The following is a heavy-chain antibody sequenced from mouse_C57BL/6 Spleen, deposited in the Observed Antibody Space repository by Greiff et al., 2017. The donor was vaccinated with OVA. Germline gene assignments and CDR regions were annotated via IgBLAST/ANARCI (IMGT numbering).Heavy chain of an antibody. CDR2: INPGSGGT. V-gene: IGHV1-54*01. CDR1: GYAFTNYL. CDR3: ARYGDYDGYYFDY. Sequence: VKLMESGAELVRPGTSVKVSCKASGYAFTNYLIEWVKQRPGQGLEWIGVINPGSGGTNYNEKFKGKATLTADKSSSTAYMQLSSLTSEDSAVYFCARYGDYDGYYFDYWGQGTTLTVSS. J-gene: IGHJ2*01. D-gene: IGHD2-4*01.